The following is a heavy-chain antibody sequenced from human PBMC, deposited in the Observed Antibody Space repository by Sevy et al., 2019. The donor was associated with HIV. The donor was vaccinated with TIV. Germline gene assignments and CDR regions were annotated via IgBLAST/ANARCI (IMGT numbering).Heavy chain of an antibody. D-gene: IGHD7-27*01. CDR1: GFTFSKYW. CDR2: LGSGGVTT. V-gene: IGHV3-23*01. J-gene: IGHJ5*02. CDR3: TRYALTSRTWFDP. Sequence: GGSLRLSCAASGFTFSKYWMSWVRQAPGKGLEWVSTLGSGGVTTYYADSVRGRFTISRDISKNTLFLQMNSLRADDTAVYYCTRYALTSRTWFDPWGQGTLVTVSS.